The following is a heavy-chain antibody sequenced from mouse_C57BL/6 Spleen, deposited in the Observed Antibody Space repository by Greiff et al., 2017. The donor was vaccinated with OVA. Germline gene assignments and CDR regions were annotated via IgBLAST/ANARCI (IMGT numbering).Heavy chain of an antibody. Sequence: EVKLVESEGGLVQPGSSMKLSCTASGFTFSDYYMAWVRQVPEKGLEWVANINYDGSSTYYLDSLKSRFIISRDNAKNILYLQMSSLKSENTATYYCARDREFLGYFDYWGQGTTLTVSS. CDR3: ARDREFLGYFDY. J-gene: IGHJ2*01. CDR2: INYDGSST. D-gene: IGHD4-1*01. CDR1: GFTFSDYY. V-gene: IGHV5-16*01.